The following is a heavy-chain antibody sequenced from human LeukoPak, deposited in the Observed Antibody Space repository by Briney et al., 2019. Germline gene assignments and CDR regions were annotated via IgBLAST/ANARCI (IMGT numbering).Heavy chain of an antibody. V-gene: IGHV3-33*01. CDR3: ARDTAMATGGEYYYYYMDV. CDR2: IWYDGSNK. Sequence: GGSLRLSCAASGFTFSSYGMHWVRQAPGKGLEWVAVIWYDGSNKYYADSVKGRFTISRDNSKNTLYLQTNSLRAEDTAVYYCARDTAMATGGEYYYYYMDVWGKGTTVTVSS. CDR1: GFTFSSYG. J-gene: IGHJ6*03. D-gene: IGHD5-18*01.